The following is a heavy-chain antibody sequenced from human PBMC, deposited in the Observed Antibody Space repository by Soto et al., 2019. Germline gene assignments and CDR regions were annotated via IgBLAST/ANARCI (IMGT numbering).Heavy chain of an antibody. D-gene: IGHD3-9*01. CDR3: ARVAEGILTGYYFDY. CDR2: IYHSGST. V-gene: IGHV4-4*02. J-gene: IGHJ4*02. Sequence: QVQLQESGPGLVKPSGTLSLTCAVSGGSISSSNWWSWVRQPPGKGLEWIGEIYHSGSTNCNPSLKSSVTISVDQSKNQFSLTLSSVTAADTAVYYCARVAEGILTGYYFDYWGQGTLVTVSS. CDR1: GGSISSSNW.